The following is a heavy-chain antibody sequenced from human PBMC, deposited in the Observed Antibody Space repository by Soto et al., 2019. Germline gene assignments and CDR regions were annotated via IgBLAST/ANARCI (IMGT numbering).Heavy chain of an antibody. CDR1: GGSISTNNW. CDR2: IYHSGST. Sequence: QVQLQESGPGLVKPSGTLSLTCAVSGGSISTNNWWSWVRQPPGKGLEWIGEIYHSGSTNYNPSLQSRLTISVDNSKNQFSLKLSSVTAADTAVYYCARSLSHYYGLDVWGQGTTVIVSS. CDR3: ARSLSHYYGLDV. J-gene: IGHJ6*02. V-gene: IGHV4-4*02.